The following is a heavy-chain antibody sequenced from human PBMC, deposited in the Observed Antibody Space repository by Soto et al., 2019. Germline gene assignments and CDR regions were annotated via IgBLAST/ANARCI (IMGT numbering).Heavy chain of an antibody. J-gene: IGHJ4*02. V-gene: IGHV5-51*01. CDR1: GYSFTSYW. Sequence: GESLKISCKGSGYSFTSYWIGWVRQMPGKGLEWMGIIYPGDSDTRYSPSFQGQVTISADKSISTAYLQWSSLKASDTAMYYCASLGYSSSWYEIADYWGQGXLVTVSS. CDR2: IYPGDSDT. D-gene: IGHD6-13*01. CDR3: ASLGYSSSWYEIADY.